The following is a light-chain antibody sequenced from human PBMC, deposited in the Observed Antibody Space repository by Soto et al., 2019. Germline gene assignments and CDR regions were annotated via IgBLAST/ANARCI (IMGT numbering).Light chain of an antibody. CDR1: SSDVGIYNL. CDR2: EGT. CDR3: CSYAGSSTPYV. V-gene: IGLV2-23*01. J-gene: IGLJ1*01. Sequence: QSALTQPASVSGSPGQSITISCTGSSSDVGIYNLVSWYQQHTGKAPKLMIYEGTKRPSGVSNSFSGSKSGNTASLTISGLQAEDEADYYCCSYAGSSTPYVFGTGTKVTVL.